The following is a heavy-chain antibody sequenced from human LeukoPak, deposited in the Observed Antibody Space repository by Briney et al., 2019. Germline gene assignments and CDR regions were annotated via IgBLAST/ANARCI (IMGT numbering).Heavy chain of an antibody. D-gene: IGHD3-10*01. CDR1: GYTFTTYY. CDR3: ARASNYGSGNYHLDY. V-gene: IGHV1-46*01. CDR2: INPNGGST. Sequence: EGSVKVSCKASGYTFTTYYMHWVRQAPGQGLEWMGIINPNGGSTSYAQNRVTMTRDTSTSTFYMELSSLKSEDTAVYYCARASNYGSGNYHLDYWGQGTMVTVSS. J-gene: IGHJ4*02.